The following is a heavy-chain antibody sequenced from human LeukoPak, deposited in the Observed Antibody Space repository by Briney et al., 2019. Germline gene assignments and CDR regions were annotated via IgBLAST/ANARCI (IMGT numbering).Heavy chain of an antibody. D-gene: IGHD6-19*01. CDR3: SRESSQSHASDI. Sequence: GGSLRLSCAASGFAVNTYDMSWIRQAPGKGLEWVSMINTGGSTRYADSVKGRFTISRDNSKNTVYLQMNSLRADDTALYYCSRESSQSHASDIWGQGTMVTVSS. CDR1: GFAVNTYD. CDR2: INTGGST. J-gene: IGHJ3*02. V-gene: IGHV3-53*01.